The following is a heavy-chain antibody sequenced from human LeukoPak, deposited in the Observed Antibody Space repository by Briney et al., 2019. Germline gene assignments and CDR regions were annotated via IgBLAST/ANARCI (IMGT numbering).Heavy chain of an antibody. D-gene: IGHD3-9*01. J-gene: IGHJ4*02. CDR3: ARGVEDDILTGSPDY. CDR1: GFTFSSYG. Sequence: PGGSLRLSCTASGFTFSSYGMHWVRQAPGKGLEWVAVISYDGSNKYYADSVKGRFTISRDNAKNSLYLQMNSLRAEDTAVYYCARGVEDDILTGSPDYWGQGTLVTVSS. V-gene: IGHV3-30*03. CDR2: ISYDGSNK.